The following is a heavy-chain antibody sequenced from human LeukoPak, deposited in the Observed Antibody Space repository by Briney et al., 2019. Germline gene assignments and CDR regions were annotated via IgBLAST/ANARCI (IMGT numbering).Heavy chain of an antibody. CDR1: GFTVSSNY. D-gene: IGHD1-26*01. Sequence: GGSLRLSCAASGFTVSSNYMSWVRQAPGKGLEWVSVLYSGGSTYYADSVKGRFTISRDNSKNTLYLQMNSLRAEDTAVYYCAKAFGWELPYFDYWGQGTLVTVSS. J-gene: IGHJ4*02. CDR3: AKAFGWELPYFDY. CDR2: LYSGGST. V-gene: IGHV3-53*01.